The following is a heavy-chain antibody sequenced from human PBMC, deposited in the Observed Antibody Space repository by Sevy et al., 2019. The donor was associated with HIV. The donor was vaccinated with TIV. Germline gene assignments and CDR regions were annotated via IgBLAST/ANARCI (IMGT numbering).Heavy chain of an antibody. CDR3: ARDGGRGYSADRDAFDI. Sequence: VGSLRLSCAASGFTFSDYYMSWIRQAPGKGLEWVSYISSSGSTIYYADSVKGRFTISRDNAKNSLYLQMNSLRAEDTAVYYCARDGGRGYSADRDAFDIWGQGTMVTVSS. D-gene: IGHD5-12*01. CDR2: ISSSGSTI. J-gene: IGHJ3*02. V-gene: IGHV3-11*01. CDR1: GFTFSDYY.